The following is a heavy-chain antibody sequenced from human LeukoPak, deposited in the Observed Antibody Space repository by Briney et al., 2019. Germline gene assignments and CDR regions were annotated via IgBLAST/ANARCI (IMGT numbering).Heavy chain of an antibody. J-gene: IGHJ6*03. D-gene: IGHD5-18*01. V-gene: IGHV1-69*06. CDR1: GGTFSSYA. CDR3: ARDRYSYGYSYYYYYYYMDV. Sequence: GASVKVSCKASGGTFSSYAISWVRQAPGQGLEWMGGIIPIFGTANYAQKFQGRVTITADKSTSTAYMELSSLRSEDTAVYYCARDRYSYGYSYYYYYYYMDVWGKGTTVTVSS. CDR2: IIPIFGTA.